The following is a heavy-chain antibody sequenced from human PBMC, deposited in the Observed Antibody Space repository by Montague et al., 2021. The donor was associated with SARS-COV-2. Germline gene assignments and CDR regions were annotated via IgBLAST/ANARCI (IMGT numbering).Heavy chain of an antibody. CDR3: ARERQGNYFHYYGLDV. CDR2: INHSGST. CDR1: GGSFSDYY. Sequence: SETLSLTCAVYGGSFSDYYWSWIRQPSGKGLEWMGEINHSGSTGYNPSLKSRVTISVDTSKNQFSLRLTSVTAADTAVYYCARERQGNYFHYYGLDVWGQGTTVTVSS. V-gene: IGHV4-34*01. J-gene: IGHJ6*02. D-gene: IGHD1-1*01.